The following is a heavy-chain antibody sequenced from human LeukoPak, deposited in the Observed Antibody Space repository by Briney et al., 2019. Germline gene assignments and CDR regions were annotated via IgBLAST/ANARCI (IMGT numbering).Heavy chain of an antibody. V-gene: IGHV4-34*01. CDR3: ASTPNYYDSSGYYSHPFDY. J-gene: IGHJ4*02. CDR2: INHSGST. D-gene: IGHD3-22*01. CDR1: GGSFSGYY. Sequence: SETLSLTCAVYGGSFSGYYWSWIRQPPGKGLEWIGEINHSGSTNYNPSLRSRVTISVDTSKNQFSLKLSSVTAADTAVYYCASTPNYYDSSGYYSHPFDYWGQGTLVTVSS.